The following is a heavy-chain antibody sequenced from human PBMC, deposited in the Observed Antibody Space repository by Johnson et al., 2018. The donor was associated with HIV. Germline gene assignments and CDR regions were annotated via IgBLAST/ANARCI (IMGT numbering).Heavy chain of an antibody. CDR3: AKGLGGAFDI. Sequence: QVQLVESGRGVVQPGRSLRLSCAASGFTFSTYGMHWVRQAPGKGLEWVAVISHDGSNKYYADSVKGRFTISRDNSKNTLYLQMNSLRAEDTAVYYCAKGLGGAFDIWGQGTMVTVSS. CDR2: ISHDGSNK. D-gene: IGHD3-16*01. CDR1: GFTFSTYG. J-gene: IGHJ3*02. V-gene: IGHV3-30*18.